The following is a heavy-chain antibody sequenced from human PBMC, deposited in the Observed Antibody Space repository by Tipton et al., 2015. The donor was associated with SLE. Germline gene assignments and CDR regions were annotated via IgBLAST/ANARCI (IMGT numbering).Heavy chain of an antibody. CDR1: GYSISSGYY. CDR2: IYHSGST. J-gene: IGHJ3*02. Sequence: TLSLTCAVSGYSISSGYYWGWIRQPPGKGLEWIGSIYHSGSTYYNPSLKSRVTISVDTSKNQFSLKLSSVTAADTAVYYCARHGGYDYKVFDIWGQGTMVTVSS. D-gene: IGHD5-12*01. CDR3: ARHGGYDYKVFDI. V-gene: IGHV4-38-2*01.